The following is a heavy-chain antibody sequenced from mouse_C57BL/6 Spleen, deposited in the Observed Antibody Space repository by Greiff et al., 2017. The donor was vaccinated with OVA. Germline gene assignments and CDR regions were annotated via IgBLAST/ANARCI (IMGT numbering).Heavy chain of an antibody. CDR2: IYPGSGST. Sequence: QVQLQQSGAELVKPGASVKMSCKASGYTFTSYWITWVKQRPGQGLEWIGDIYPGSGSTNSNEKFKSKATLTVDTSSSTAYMQLSSLTSEDSAVYYCARKRPYEGFAYWGQGTLVTVSA. J-gene: IGHJ3*01. D-gene: IGHD1-1*01. CDR1: GYTFTSYW. V-gene: IGHV1-55*01. CDR3: ARKRPYEGFAY.